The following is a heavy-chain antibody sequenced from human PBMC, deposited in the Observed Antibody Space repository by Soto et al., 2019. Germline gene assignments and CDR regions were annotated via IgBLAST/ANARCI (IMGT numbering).Heavy chain of an antibody. CDR2: ISGSGGST. CDR1: GFTFSSYS. V-gene: IGHV3-23*01. CDR3: AKAVDTAPLGPFDY. J-gene: IGHJ4*02. Sequence: GGSLRLSCAASGFTFSSYSMTWVRQAPGKGLEWVSAISGSGGSTYYADSVKGRFTISRDNSKNTLYLQMNSLRAEDTAVYYCAKAVDTAPLGPFDYWGQGTLVTVSS. D-gene: IGHD5-18*01.